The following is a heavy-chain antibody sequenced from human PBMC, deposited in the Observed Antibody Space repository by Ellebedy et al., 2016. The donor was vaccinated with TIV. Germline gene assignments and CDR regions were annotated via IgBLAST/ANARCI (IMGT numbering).Heavy chain of an antibody. V-gene: IGHV4-59*08. D-gene: IGHD2-15*01. CDR2: IYYSGST. CDR3: ASSGGIYNWFDP. J-gene: IGHJ5*02. Sequence: SETLSLTCTVSGGSISSYYWSWIRQPPGKGLEWIGYIYYSGSTNYNPSLKSRVTISVDTSKNQFSLKLSSVTAADTAVYYCASSGGIYNWFDPWGQGTLVTVSS. CDR1: GGSISSYY.